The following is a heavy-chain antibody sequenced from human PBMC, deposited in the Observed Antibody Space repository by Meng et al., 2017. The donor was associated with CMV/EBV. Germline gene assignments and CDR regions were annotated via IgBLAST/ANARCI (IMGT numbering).Heavy chain of an antibody. J-gene: IGHJ5*02. V-gene: IGHV3-23*03. D-gene: IGHD1-7*01. CDR1: GFTFSSYA. CDR2: IYSGGSST. CDR3: ASSGRFNWNYVGWFDP. Sequence: GGSLRLSCAASGFTFSSYAMSWVRQAPGKGLEWVSVIYSGGSSTYYADSVKGRFTISRDNSKNTLYLQMNSLRAEDTAVYYCASSGRFNWNYVGWFDPWGQGTLVTVS.